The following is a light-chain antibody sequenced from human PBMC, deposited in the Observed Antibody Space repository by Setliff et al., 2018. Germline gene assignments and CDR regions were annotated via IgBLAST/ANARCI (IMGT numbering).Light chain of an antibody. CDR2: DDQ. CDR3: GAWDRSLNVYV. CDR1: SSNIGNNY. J-gene: IGLJ1*01. V-gene: IGLV1-51*01. Sequence: QSVLTQPPSVSAAPGQKVTIACSGSSSNIGNNYVSWYQQLPGTAPKLLMYDDQRSSGTPDRFSGSKSGTSATLDISGLQTGDEADYYCGAWDRSLNVYVFGSGTKVTVL.